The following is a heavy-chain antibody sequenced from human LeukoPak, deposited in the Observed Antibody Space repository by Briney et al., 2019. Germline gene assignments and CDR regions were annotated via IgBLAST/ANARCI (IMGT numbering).Heavy chain of an antibody. CDR2: INWNSVSI. V-gene: IGHV3-9*03. CDR3: AKDRLYSSSSGGAFDI. CDR1: GFSIDDYA. J-gene: IGHJ3*02. D-gene: IGHD6-6*01. Sequence: GGSLRLSCAASGFSIDDYAMHWVRQAPGKGLEWVSGINWNSVSIIYADSVKGRFTTSRDNAKNSLYRQMNSLRAEDMALYYCAKDRLYSSSSGGAFDIWGQGTMVTVSS.